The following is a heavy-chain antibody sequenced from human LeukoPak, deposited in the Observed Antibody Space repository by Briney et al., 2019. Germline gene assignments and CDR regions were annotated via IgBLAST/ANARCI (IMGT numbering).Heavy chain of an antibody. V-gene: IGHV4-39*07. D-gene: IGHD3-10*01. CDR1: GGSISSSSYY. J-gene: IGHJ4*02. CDR2: IYYSGST. CDR3: ARTVRGVPPSPFDY. Sequence: PSETLSLTCTVSGGSISSSSYYWGWIRQPRGKGLEWIGSIYYSGSTYYNPSLKSRVTISVDTSKNQFSLKLSSVTAADTAVYYCARTVRGVPPSPFDYWGQGTLVTVSS.